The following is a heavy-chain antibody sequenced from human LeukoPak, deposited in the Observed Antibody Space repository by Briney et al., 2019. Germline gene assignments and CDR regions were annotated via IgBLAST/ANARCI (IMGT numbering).Heavy chain of an antibody. Sequence: GESLKISCKGSGYSFTSYWIGWVRQMPGKGLEWMGIIYPGDSDTRYSPSFQGQVTISADKSISTAYLQWSSLKASDTAMYYCESGGYCSGGSCSDAFDIWGQGTMVTVSS. D-gene: IGHD2-15*01. J-gene: IGHJ3*02. CDR2: IYPGDSDT. CDR3: ESGGYCSGGSCSDAFDI. CDR1: GYSFTSYW. V-gene: IGHV5-51*01.